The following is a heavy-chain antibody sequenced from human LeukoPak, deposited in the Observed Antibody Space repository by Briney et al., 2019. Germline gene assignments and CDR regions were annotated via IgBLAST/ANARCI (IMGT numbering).Heavy chain of an antibody. J-gene: IGHJ4*02. D-gene: IGHD6-13*01. CDR3: ARAPYSGNWYYFDY. CDR2: IYSGGST. CDR1: GVTVSSNY. Sequence: GGSLRLSCAASGVTVSSNYMTWVRQAPGKGLEWVSVIYSGGSTYYADSVEGRFTISRDTSKNMVYLQMNSLRAEDTAVYYCARAPYSGNWYYFDYWGQGTLVTVSS. V-gene: IGHV3-53*01.